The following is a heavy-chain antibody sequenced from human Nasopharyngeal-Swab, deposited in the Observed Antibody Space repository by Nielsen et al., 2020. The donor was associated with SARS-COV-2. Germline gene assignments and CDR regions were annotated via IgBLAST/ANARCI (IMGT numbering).Heavy chain of an antibody. D-gene: IGHD6-19*01. V-gene: IGHV4-39*07. J-gene: IGHJ2*01. CDR2: IYHSGST. CDR3: ARENSSGWYDWYFDL. CDR1: GGSISSSNNF. Sequence: SETLSLTCTVSGGSISSSNNFWGWIRQPPEKGLEWIGSIYHSGSTNYNPSLKSRVTISVDKSKNQFSLKLSSVTAADTAVYYCARENSSGWYDWYFDLWGRGTLVTVSS.